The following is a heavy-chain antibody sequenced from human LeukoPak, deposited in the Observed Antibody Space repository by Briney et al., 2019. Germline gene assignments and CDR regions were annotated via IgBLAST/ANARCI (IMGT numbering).Heavy chain of an antibody. Sequence: PGGSLRLSCAVSGFIFSSYGMHRVRQAPGKGLEWVAFIRYDGSNKYYADSVKGRFTISRDNSKNTLYLQMNSLRAEDTAVYYCAKDGLFPTDYFDYWGQGTLATVSS. CDR2: IRYDGSNK. D-gene: IGHD4-11*01. CDR3: AKDGLFPTDYFDY. V-gene: IGHV3-30*02. CDR1: GFIFSSYG. J-gene: IGHJ4*02.